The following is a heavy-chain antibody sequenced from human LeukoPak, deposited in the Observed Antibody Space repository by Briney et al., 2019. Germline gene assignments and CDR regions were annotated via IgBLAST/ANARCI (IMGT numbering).Heavy chain of an antibody. J-gene: IGHJ4*02. CDR1: GFTFSDYY. Sequence: PGGSLRLSCAASGFTFSDYYMSWIRQAPGKGLEGVSYISSSSSYTNYADSVKGRFTISRDNAKNSLYLQMNSLRAEDTAVYYCARVADGYSGYDSIDYWAREPWSPSPQ. CDR3: ARVADGYSGYDSIDY. CDR2: ISSSSSYT. V-gene: IGHV3-11*06. D-gene: IGHD5-12*01.